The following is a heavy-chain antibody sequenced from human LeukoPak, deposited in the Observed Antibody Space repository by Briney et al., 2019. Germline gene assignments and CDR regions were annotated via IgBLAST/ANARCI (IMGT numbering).Heavy chain of an antibody. CDR3: ARMAGGDYLLNLQYYFDY. J-gene: IGHJ4*02. Sequence: SETLSLTCTVSGGSISSSSYYWGWIRQPPGKGLERIGSIYYSGSTYYNPSLKSRVTISVDTSKNQFSLKLSSVTAADTAVYYCARMAGGDYLLNLQYYFDYWGQGTLVTVSS. CDR1: GGSISSSSYY. D-gene: IGHD4-4*01. CDR2: IYYSGST. V-gene: IGHV4-39*01.